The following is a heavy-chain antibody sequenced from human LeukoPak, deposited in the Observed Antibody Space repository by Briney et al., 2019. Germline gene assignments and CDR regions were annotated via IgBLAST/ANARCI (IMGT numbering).Heavy chain of an antibody. CDR3: ARGASYYYDSSGYYEGYYYYYGMDV. Sequence: ASVKVSCKASGYTFTSYDINWVRQATGQGLEWMGWMNPNSGNTGYAQKFQGRVTMTRNTSISTAYMELSSLRPEDTAVYYCARGASYYYDSSGYYEGYYYYYGMDVWGQGTTVTVSS. D-gene: IGHD3-22*01. CDR1: GYTFTSYD. CDR2: MNPNSGNT. V-gene: IGHV1-8*01. J-gene: IGHJ6*02.